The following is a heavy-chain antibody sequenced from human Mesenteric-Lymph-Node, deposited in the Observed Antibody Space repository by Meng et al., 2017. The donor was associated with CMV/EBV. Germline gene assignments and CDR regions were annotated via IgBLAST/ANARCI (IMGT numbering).Heavy chain of an antibody. CDR3: ARVIKSGYSGSYLNQQYFDL. CDR2: INPSVGST. Sequence: ASVTVSCKASVYTFTRYSMHWVRQAPGQGLEWMGIINPSVGSTSYAQKFQGRVTMTRDTSTSTVYMQLSGLRSEDTAVYCCARVIKSGYSGSYLNQQYFDLWGRGTMVTVSS. CDR1: VYTFTRYS. D-gene: IGHD3-22*01. J-gene: IGHJ2*01. V-gene: IGHV1-46*01.